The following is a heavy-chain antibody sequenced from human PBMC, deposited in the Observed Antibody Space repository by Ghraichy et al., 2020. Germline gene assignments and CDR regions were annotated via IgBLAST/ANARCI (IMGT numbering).Heavy chain of an antibody. CDR2: ISSDGTTT. Sequence: GGSLRLSCAASGFTFSSYWMFWVRQTPGKGLMWVSRISSDGTTTTYADSVKGRFTISRDNAKNTLYLQMNSLRAEDTAAYYCARDWNNSLDPWGQGTLVIVSS. V-gene: IGHV3-74*01. CDR3: ARDWNNSLDP. CDR1: GFTFSSYW. J-gene: IGHJ5*02. D-gene: IGHD1/OR15-1a*01.